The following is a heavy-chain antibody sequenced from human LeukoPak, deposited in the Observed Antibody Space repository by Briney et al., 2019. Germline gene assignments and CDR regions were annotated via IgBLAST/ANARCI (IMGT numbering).Heavy chain of an antibody. CDR1: GFSFSGSH. V-gene: IGHV3-73*01. Sequence: GGSLKLSCAASGFSFSGSHMHWVRQVSGKGLEWVGHIRSSANNYATAYAASVEGRFTISRDDSKNTAYLQMNSLKTEDTAVYYCTGQTRSCHDYWGQGTLVTVSS. J-gene: IGHJ4*02. CDR2: IRSSANNYAT. CDR3: TGQTRSCHDY. D-gene: IGHD6-13*01.